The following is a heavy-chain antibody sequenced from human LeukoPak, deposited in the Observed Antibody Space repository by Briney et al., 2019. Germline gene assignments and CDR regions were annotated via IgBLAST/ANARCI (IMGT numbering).Heavy chain of an antibody. J-gene: IGHJ4*02. D-gene: IGHD3-22*01. CDR3: VAYYYDSSGYYRYYFDY. V-gene: IGHV3-21*01. Sequence: TGGSLRLSCAASGFTFSSYSMNWVRQAPGKGLEWVSSISSSSSYIYYADSAKGRFTISRDNAKNSLYLQMNSLRAEDTAVYYCVAYYYDSSGYYRYYFDYWGQGTLVTVSS. CDR2: ISSSSSYI. CDR1: GFTFSSYS.